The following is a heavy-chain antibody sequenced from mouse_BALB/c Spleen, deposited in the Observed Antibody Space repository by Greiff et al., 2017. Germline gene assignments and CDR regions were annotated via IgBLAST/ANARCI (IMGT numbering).Heavy chain of an antibody. CDR2: IRNKANGYTT. V-gene: IGHV7-3*02. CDR1: GFTFTDYY. CDR3: ARDKSYPYAMDY. D-gene: IGHD2-12*01. J-gene: IGHJ4*01. Sequence: EVQRVESGGGLVQPGGSLRLSCATSGFTFTDYYMSWVRQPPGKALEWLGFIRNKANGYTTEYSASVKGRFTISRDNSQSILYLQMNTLRAEDSATYYCARDKSYPYAMDYWGQGTSVTVSS.